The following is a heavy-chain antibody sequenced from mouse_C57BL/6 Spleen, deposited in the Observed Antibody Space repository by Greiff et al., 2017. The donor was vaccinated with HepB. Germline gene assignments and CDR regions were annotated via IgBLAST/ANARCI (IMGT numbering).Heavy chain of an antibody. V-gene: IGHV1-69*01. J-gene: IGHJ4*01. CDR1: GSTFTSYW. CDR3: ATTGYDYVRYHYAMDY. CDR2: IDPSDSYT. D-gene: IGHD2-4*01. Sequence: VQLQQPGAELVMPGASVKLSCKASGSTFTSYWMHWVKQRPGQGLEWIGEIDPSDSYTNYNQKFKGKSTLTADKSSSTADKQHSSLTSEDSAVYYYATTGYDYVRYHYAMDYWGQGTSVTVSS.